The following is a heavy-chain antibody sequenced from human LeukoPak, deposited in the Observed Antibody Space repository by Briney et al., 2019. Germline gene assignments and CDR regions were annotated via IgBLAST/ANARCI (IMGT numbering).Heavy chain of an antibody. D-gene: IGHD4-23*01. CDR1: GYSISSGYY. J-gene: IGHJ3*02. Sequence: SETLSLTCTVSGYSISSGYYWGWIRQPPGKGLEWIGNVYYSGNTDYNPSLKSRVITSIDTSKKQFSLKLSSVTAADTAVYYCARHMYGNVVDAFDIWGQGTMVTVSS. V-gene: IGHV4-38-2*02. CDR3: ARHMYGNVVDAFDI. CDR2: VYYSGNT.